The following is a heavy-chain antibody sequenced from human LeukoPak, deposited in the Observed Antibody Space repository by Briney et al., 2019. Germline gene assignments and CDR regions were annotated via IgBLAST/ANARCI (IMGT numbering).Heavy chain of an antibody. CDR1: GGSLSSSSYY. Sequence: PSETLSLTCTVSGGSLSSSSYYWGWIRQPPGKGLEWLESIYYSGSTYYNPSLKSRVTISVDTSKNQFSLKLSSVTAADTAVYYCARDEVWYYDSNCFDYWGQGTLVTVSS. V-gene: IGHV4-39*07. J-gene: IGHJ4*02. D-gene: IGHD3-22*01. CDR2: IYYSGST. CDR3: ARDEVWYYDSNCFDY.